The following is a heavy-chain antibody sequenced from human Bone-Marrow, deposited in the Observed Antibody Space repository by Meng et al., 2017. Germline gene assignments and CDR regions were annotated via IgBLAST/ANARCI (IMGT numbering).Heavy chain of an antibody. V-gene: IGHV3-30*01. Sequence: GESLKISCAASGFTFSSYAMHWVRQAPGKRLEWVAVISYDGSNKYYADSVKGRFTISRDNSKNTLYLQMNSLRAEDTAVYYCARDGAGWFDYWGQGTLVTVSS. CDR1: GFTFSSYA. J-gene: IGHJ4*02. CDR3: ARDGAGWFDY. CDR2: ISYDGSNK. D-gene: IGHD6-13*01.